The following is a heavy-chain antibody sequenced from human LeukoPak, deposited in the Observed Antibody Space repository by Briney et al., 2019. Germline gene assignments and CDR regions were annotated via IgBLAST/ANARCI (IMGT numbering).Heavy chain of an antibody. CDR3: ASPPYYTRWPLIKYSGLDV. D-gene: IGHD3-3*01. CDR1: GFSFDKYA. J-gene: IGHJ6*02. CDR2: ISGSGEST. Sequence: GGSLRLSCAASGFSFDKYAMTWVRQAPGKGLECVASISGSGESTKYADSVKGRFTISRDNSKNTVYLQMNSLTVEDTAVYYCASPPYYTRWPLIKYSGLDVWGQGTTVTVSS. V-gene: IGHV3-23*01.